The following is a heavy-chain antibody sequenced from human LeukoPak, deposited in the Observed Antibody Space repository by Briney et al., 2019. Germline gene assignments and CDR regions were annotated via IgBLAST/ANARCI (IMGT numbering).Heavy chain of an antibody. D-gene: IGHD3-22*01. Sequence: SETLSLTCTVSGGSISSYYWSWVRQPPGKGLEWIGYIYYSGSTTYNPSLKSRVTISVDTSMNQFSLKLSSVTAADTAVYYCATYYYDSSGWYYFDPWGQGTLVTVSS. J-gene: IGHJ4*02. V-gene: IGHV4-59*01. CDR1: GGSISSYY. CDR3: ATYYYDSSGWYYFDP. CDR2: IYYSGST.